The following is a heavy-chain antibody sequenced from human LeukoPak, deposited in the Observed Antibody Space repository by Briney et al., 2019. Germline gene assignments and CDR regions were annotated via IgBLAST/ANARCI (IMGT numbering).Heavy chain of an antibody. CDR1: GFTFSSYA. CDR3: ARDQAITTYYYDSSGYYSAEYFQH. CDR2: ISYDGSNK. V-gene: IGHV3-30-3*01. D-gene: IGHD3-22*01. J-gene: IGHJ1*01. Sequence: PGGSLRLSCAASGFTFSSYAMHWVRQAPGKGLEWVAVISYDGSNKYYADSVKGRFTISRDNSKNTLYLQMNSLRAEDTAVYYCARDQAITTYYYDSSGYYSAEYFQHWGQGTLVTVSS.